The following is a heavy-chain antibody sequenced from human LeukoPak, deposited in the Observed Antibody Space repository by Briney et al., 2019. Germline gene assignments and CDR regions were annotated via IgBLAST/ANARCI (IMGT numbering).Heavy chain of an antibody. CDR3: AKGIYSSGWSYFDY. CDR1: GFTFSNSA. J-gene: IGHJ4*01. V-gene: IGHV3-23*01. D-gene: IGHD6-19*01. CDR2: LSGSGITT. Sequence: PGGSLRLSCAASGFTFSNSAMSGVRQAPGKGLDWVSTLSGSGITTYYADSMKGRFTISRDTSKNTLYLQMNTLRAEDSALYYCAKGIYSSGWSYFDYWGHGTLVTVSS.